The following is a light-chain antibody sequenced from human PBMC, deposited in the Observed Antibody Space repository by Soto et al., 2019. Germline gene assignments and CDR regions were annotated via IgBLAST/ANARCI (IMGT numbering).Light chain of an antibody. CDR1: QDISKD. V-gene: IGKV1-6*01. CDR3: LQVHDYPRT. J-gene: IGKJ1*01. Sequence: AIQMTQSPTSLSASVGDRVIITCRASQDISKDLGWYQQKPGKAPKFLIYSATSTQSGVPSTFSGSGFGTDFTLTISSLQPEDFATYYCLQVHDYPRTFCQGI. CDR2: SAT.